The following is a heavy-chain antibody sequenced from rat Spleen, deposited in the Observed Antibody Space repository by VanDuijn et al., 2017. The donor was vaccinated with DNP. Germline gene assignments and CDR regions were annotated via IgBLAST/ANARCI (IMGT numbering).Heavy chain of an antibody. Sequence: EVQLVESGGGLVQPGRSLKLSCAASGFTFSNYDMAWVRQAPTTGLEWVASISPSGGSTYYRDSVKGRFTVSRDNAKSSLYLQMDSLSSEDTANYYCARVYTYYGYKDYWGQGVMVTVSS. CDR3: ARVYTYYGYKDY. J-gene: IGHJ2*01. CDR2: ISPSGGST. V-gene: IGHV5-25*01. D-gene: IGHD1-9*01. CDR1: GFTFSNYD.